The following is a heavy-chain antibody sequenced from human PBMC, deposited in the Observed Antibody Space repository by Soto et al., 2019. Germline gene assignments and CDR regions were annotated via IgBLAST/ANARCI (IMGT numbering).Heavy chain of an antibody. CDR3: AKVLSKNYYYPFDF. CDR2: ISGGSSVT. D-gene: IGHD3-10*01. Sequence: GGSLRLSCTASGFTFSDYAMTWVRQAPGKGLEWVSTISGGSSVTYYGDSVKGRFTISRDNAKKTLFLQLNRLSAEDTATYYCAKVLSKNYYYPFDFWGQGTQVTVS. CDR1: GFTFSDYA. J-gene: IGHJ4*02. V-gene: IGHV3-23*01.